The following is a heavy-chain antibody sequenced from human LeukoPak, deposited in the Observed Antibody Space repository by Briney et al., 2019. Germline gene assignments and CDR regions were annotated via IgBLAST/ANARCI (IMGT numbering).Heavy chain of an antibody. Sequence: SETLSLTCTVSGDSISSSSYYWGWIRQPPGKGLEWIGTIHYSGSTYYNSSLKSRVTMSVDTSKNQFSLNLSSVTAADTAVYYCARHSNGGCTSTRCHIDYWGQGTLVAVSS. J-gene: IGHJ4*02. CDR3: ARHSNGGCTSTRCHIDY. D-gene: IGHD2-2*01. CDR2: IHYSGST. CDR1: GDSISSSSYY. V-gene: IGHV4-39*01.